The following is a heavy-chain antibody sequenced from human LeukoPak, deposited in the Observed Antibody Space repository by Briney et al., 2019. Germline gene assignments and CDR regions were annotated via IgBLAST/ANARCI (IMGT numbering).Heavy chain of an antibody. J-gene: IGHJ6*02. CDR3: ARVGSPDSSGYRLYGMDV. CDR1: GGSISSYY. D-gene: IGHD3-22*01. Sequence: SETLSLTCTVSGGSISSYYWSWIRQPPGKGLEWIGYIYYSGSTNYNPSLKSRVTISVDTSKNQFSLKLSSVTAADTAVYYCARVGSPDSSGYRLYGMDVWGQGTTVTVSS. V-gene: IGHV4-59*01. CDR2: IYYSGST.